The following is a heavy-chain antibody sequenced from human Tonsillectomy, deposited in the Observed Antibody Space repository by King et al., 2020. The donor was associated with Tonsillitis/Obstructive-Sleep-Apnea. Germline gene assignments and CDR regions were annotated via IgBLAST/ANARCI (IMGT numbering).Heavy chain of an antibody. J-gene: IGHJ4*02. Sequence: QLQESGPGLVKPSETLSLTCTVSGGSISSSSYYWGWIRQPPGKGLEWIGSIYYSGSTYYNPSLKSRVTISVDTSKNQFSLKLSSVTAADTAVYYCALTEGDSGYGSEQFDYWGQGTLVTVSS. V-gene: IGHV4-39*01. CDR3: ALTEGDSGYGSEQFDY. D-gene: IGHD5-12*01. CDR2: IYYSGST. CDR1: GGSISSSSYY.